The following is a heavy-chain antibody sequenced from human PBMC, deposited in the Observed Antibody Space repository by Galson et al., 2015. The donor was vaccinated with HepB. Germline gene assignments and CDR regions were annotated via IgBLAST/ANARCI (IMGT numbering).Heavy chain of an antibody. V-gene: IGHV3-33*01. J-gene: IGHJ3*02. CDR2: IWYDGSNK. CDR3: ARQDDAFDI. CDR1: GFTFSSYG. Sequence: SLRLSCAASGFTFSSYGMHWVRQAPGKGLEWVAVIWYDGSNKYYADSVKGRFTISRDNSKNTLYPQMNSLRAEDTAVYYCARQDDAFDIWGQGTMVTVSS.